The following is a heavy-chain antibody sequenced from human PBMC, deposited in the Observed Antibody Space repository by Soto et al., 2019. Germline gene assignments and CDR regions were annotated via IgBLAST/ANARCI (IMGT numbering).Heavy chain of an antibody. V-gene: IGHV4-34*01. Sequence: QVQLQQWGAGLLKPSETLSLTCAVYGGSFSGYYWSWIRQPPGKGLEWIGEINHSGSTNYNPSLKSRVTISVDTSKNQFSLKLSSGTAADTAVYYCARGRYGYSGYGAKEGNWFDPWGQGTLVTVSS. CDR1: GGSFSGYY. D-gene: IGHD5-12*01. CDR3: ARGRYGYSGYGAKEGNWFDP. CDR2: INHSGST. J-gene: IGHJ5*02.